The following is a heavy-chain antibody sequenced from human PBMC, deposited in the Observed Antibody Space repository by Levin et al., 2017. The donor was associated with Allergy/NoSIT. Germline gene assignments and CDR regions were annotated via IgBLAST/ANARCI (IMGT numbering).Heavy chain of an antibody. J-gene: IGHJ4*02. Sequence: GGSLRLSCAASGFTFSSYGMHWVRQAPGKGLEWVAVISYDGSNKYYADSVKGRFTISRDNSKNTLYLQMNSLRAEDTAVYYCAKDGIFGTHYFDYWGQGTLVTVSS. CDR3: AKDGIFGTHYFDY. CDR2: ISYDGSNK. D-gene: IGHD2-15*01. CDR1: GFTFSSYG. V-gene: IGHV3-30*18.